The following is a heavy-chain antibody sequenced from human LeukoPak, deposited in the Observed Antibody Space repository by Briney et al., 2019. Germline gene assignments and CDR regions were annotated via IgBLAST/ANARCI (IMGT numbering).Heavy chain of an antibody. D-gene: IGHD2-2*01. J-gene: IGHJ3*02. V-gene: IGHV3-21*01. CDR2: LSSSSSYI. CDR1: GFTFSSYS. Sequence: SGGSLRLSCAASGFTFSSYSMNWVRQAPGKGLEWVSSLSSSSSYIYYADSVKGRFTISRDNAKNSLYLQMNSLRAEDTAVYYCARITSGVVVPAAITFNDAFDIWGQGTMVTVSS. CDR3: ARITSGVVVPAAITFNDAFDI.